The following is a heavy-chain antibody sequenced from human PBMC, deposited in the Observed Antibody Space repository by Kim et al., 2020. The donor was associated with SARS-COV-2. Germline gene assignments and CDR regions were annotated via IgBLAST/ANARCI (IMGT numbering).Heavy chain of an antibody. J-gene: IGHJ5*02. CDR2: IYYSGST. D-gene: IGHD3-9*01. V-gene: IGHV4-39*01. Sequence: SETLSLTCTVSGGSISSSSYYWGWIRQPPGKGLEWIGSIYYSGSTYYNPSLKSRVTISVDTSKNQFSLKLSSVTAADTAVYYCASQVLRYFDWLLPDWSWFDPWGQGTLVTVSS. CDR3: ASQVLRYFDWLLPDWSWFDP. CDR1: GGSISSSSYY.